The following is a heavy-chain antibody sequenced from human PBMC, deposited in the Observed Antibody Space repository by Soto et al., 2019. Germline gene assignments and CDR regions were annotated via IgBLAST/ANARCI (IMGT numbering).Heavy chain of an antibody. CDR2: MNPNSGKT. J-gene: IGHJ4*02. Sequence: QMQLVQSGAEVKKPGASVKVSCKASGYTFTSYDFNWVRQATGQGPEWMGWMNPNSGKTGYAPKFQGRVTMSSNTSITTAYMELSSLRSEDAAVYYCATGGSTWNLVHWGQGTPVTVSS. CDR1: GYTFTSYD. D-gene: IGHD6-13*01. V-gene: IGHV1-8*01. CDR3: ATGGSTWNLVH.